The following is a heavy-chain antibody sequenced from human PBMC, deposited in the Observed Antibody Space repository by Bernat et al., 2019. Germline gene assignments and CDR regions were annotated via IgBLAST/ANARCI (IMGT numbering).Heavy chain of an antibody. V-gene: IGHV1-18*01. CDR3: ARDPGYDFWSGYSQHWFDP. J-gene: IGHJ5*02. D-gene: IGHD3-3*01. CDR2: ISAYNGNT. Sequence: QVQLVQSGAEVKKPGASVKVSCKASGYTFTSYGISWVRQAPGQGLEWMGWISAYNGNTNYAQKLQGRVTMTTDTSTSTAYMELRSLRSDDTAVYYCARDPGYDFWSGYSQHWFDPWGQGTLVTVSS. CDR1: GYTFTSYG.